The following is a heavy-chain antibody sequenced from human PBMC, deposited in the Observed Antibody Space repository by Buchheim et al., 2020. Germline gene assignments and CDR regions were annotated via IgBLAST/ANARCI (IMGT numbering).Heavy chain of an antibody. CDR1: GFTFSSYS. D-gene: IGHD6-19*01. J-gene: IGHJ4*02. V-gene: IGHV3-48*02. CDR3: ARGLPRPRIAVAGTDY. CDR2: LSSSSSTI. Sequence: EVQLVESGGGLVQPGGSLRLSCAASGFTFSSYSMNWVRQAPGKGLEWVSYLSSSSSTIYYADSVKGRFTISRDNAKNSLYLQMNSLRDEDTAVYYCARGLPRPRIAVAGTDYWGQGTL.